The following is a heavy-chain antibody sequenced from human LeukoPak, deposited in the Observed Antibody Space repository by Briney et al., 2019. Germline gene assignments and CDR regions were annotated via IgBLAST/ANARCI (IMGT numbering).Heavy chain of an antibody. Sequence: PSETLSLTCTVSGGSVSRSPYYWSWIRQPPGKGLEWIGYIYYSGSTNYNPSLKSRVTISVDTSKNQFSLKLSSVTAADTAVYYCARAYGSGRGYSWFDPWGQGTLVTVSS. CDR1: GGSVSRSPYY. CDR3: ARAYGSGRGYSWFDP. D-gene: IGHD3-10*01. V-gene: IGHV4-61*01. CDR2: IYYSGST. J-gene: IGHJ5*02.